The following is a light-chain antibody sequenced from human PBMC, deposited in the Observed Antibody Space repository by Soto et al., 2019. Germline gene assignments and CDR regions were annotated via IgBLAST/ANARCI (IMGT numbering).Light chain of an antibody. CDR3: SSYTGGNPSYV. J-gene: IGLJ1*01. V-gene: IGLV2-14*02. Sequence: QSALTQPASVSGSPGQSITISCIGVSNDVGYYNLVSWYQQLPGQAPRLMIYEDNKRPSGVSDRFSGSKSGNTASLTVSGLQAEDEADYYCSSYTGGNPSYVFGTGTKLTVL. CDR1: SNDVGYYNL. CDR2: EDN.